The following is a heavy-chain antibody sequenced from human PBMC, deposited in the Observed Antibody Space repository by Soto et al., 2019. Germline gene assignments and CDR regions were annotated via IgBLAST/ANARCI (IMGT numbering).Heavy chain of an antibody. CDR1: GDSISSDY. D-gene: IGHD6-19*01. CDR2: IYYSGST. V-gene: IGHV4-59*01. Sequence: SETLSLTCTVSGDSISSDYWSWIRQPPGKGLEFLGYIYYSGSTIYNPSLKSRVTISLDTSKNQFSLKLSSVTAADTAVYFCARVSRAVAGPWAVIHYWGQGTLVTVSS. J-gene: IGHJ4*02. CDR3: ARVSRAVAGPWAVIHY.